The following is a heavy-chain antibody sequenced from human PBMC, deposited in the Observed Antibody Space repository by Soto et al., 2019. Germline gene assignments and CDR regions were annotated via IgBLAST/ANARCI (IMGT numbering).Heavy chain of an antibody. CDR2: ITGSGGST. Sequence: PGGSPRPSRAAPGFTLISYAMSWVPQAPRKGLEWVSAITGSGGSTYYADSVKGRFTISRDNSKNTLYLQMNSLRAEDTAVYYCANVKSTGSYYYYYMDVWGKGTAVTVSS. CDR1: GFTLISYA. V-gene: IGHV3-23*01. D-gene: IGHD3-9*01. J-gene: IGHJ6*03. CDR3: ANVKSTGSYYYYYMDV.